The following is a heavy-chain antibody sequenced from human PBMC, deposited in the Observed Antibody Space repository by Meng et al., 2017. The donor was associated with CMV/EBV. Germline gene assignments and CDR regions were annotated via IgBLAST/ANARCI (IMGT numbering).Heavy chain of an antibody. CDR1: GLTFTDHY. D-gene: IGHD2-21*01. V-gene: IGHV3-72*01. Sequence: CAASGLTFTDHYMDWVRLAPGKGLEWVGRIRNKANSYTTEYAASVKGRFTISRDDSKNSVYLQMNSLKTEDTAVYYCARVWRGRWFAPWGQGTLVTVSS. CDR3: ARVWRGRWFAP. CDR2: IRNKANSYTT. J-gene: IGHJ5*02.